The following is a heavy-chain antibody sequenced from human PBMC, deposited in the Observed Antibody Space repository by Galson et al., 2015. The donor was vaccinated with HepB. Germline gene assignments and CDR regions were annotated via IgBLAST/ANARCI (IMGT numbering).Heavy chain of an antibody. J-gene: IGHJ1*01. D-gene: IGHD6-13*01. Sequence: SLRLSCAASGFTFSSYGMHWVRQAPGKGLEWVAVIWYDGSNKYYADSVKGRFTISRDNSKNTLYLQMNSLRAEDTAVYYCAREGSGTVYSSSWYFQHWGQGTLVTVSS. CDR3: AREGSGTVYSSSWYFQH. V-gene: IGHV3-33*08. CDR1: GFTFSSYG. CDR2: IWYDGSNK.